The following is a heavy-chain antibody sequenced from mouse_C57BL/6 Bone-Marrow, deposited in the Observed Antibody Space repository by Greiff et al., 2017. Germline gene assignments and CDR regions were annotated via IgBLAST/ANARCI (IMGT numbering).Heavy chain of an antibody. J-gene: IGHJ4*01. V-gene: IGHV14-2*01. CDR2: IDPEDGET. D-gene: IGHD1-1*01. Sequence: VQLQQSGAELVKPGASVKLSCTASGFNIKDYYMHWVKQRTEQGLEWIGRIDPEDGETKYAPKFQGKATITADTSSNKAYLQLSILTSADTAVYYFASTTVLATDYAMDYWGQGTSVTVSS. CDR3: ASTTVLATDYAMDY. CDR1: GFNIKDYY.